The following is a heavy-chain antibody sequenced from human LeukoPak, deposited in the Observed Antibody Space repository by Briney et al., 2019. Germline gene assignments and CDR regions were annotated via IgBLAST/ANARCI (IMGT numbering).Heavy chain of an antibody. Sequence: SETLSLTCAVYGVSFSGYCWSWIRQPSGKGLGWIGEINHSGSTYCNPSLKSRVTISVDTSKNQFSLKLSSVTAADTAVYYCARDGVAAAVKLLCWVQGTLVTVSS. D-gene: IGHD6-13*01. J-gene: IGHJ4*02. V-gene: IGHV4-34*01. CDR1: GVSFSGYC. CDR3: ARDGVAAAVKLLC. CDR2: INHSGST.